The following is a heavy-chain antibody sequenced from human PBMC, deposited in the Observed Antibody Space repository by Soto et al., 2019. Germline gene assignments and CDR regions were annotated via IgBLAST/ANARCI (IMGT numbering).Heavy chain of an antibody. Sequence: GGSLRLSCAASGFTFSGSAMHWVRQASGKGLEWVGRIRSKANSYATAYAASVKGRFTISREDSKNTAYLQMNSLKTEDTAVYYCITDYYDSSGYGVSDAFDIWGQGTMVTVSS. CDR1: GFTFSGSA. CDR2: IRSKANSYAT. V-gene: IGHV3-73*01. D-gene: IGHD3-22*01. CDR3: ITDYYDSSGYGVSDAFDI. J-gene: IGHJ3*02.